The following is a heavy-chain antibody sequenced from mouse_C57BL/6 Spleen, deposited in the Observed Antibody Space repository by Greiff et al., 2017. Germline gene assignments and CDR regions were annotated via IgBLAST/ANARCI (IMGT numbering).Heavy chain of an antibody. CDR2: IWSGGST. CDR3: AKGGLRQAYAMDY. CDR1: GFSLTSYG. J-gene: IGHJ4*01. D-gene: IGHD2-4*01. Sequence: QVQLQQSGPGLVQPSPSLSITCTVSGFSLTSYGVHWVRQPPGKGLEWLGVIWSGGSTDYNAAFISRLSISKDNSKSQVFFKMNSLQADDTAIYYCAKGGLRQAYAMDYWGQGTSVTVSS. V-gene: IGHV2-4*01.